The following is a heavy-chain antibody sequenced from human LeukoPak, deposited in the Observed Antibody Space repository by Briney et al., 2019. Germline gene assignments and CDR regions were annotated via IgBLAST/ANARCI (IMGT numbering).Heavy chain of an antibody. CDR2: ISAYNGNT. D-gene: IGHD2-2*01. V-gene: IGHV1-18*01. Sequence: ASVKVSYKASGYTFTSYGISWVRQAPGQGLEWMGWISAYNGNTNYAQKLQGRVTMTTDTSTSTAYMELRSLRSDDTAVYYCARGSRSIVVVPAASNNWFDPWGQGTLVTVSS. CDR1: GYTFTSYG. J-gene: IGHJ5*02. CDR3: ARGSRSIVVVPAASNNWFDP.